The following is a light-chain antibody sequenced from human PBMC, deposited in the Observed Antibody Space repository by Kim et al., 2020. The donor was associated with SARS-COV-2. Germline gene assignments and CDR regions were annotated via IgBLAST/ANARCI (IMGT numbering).Light chain of an antibody. CDR1: NGGIASNY. CDR3: QSNHNNKVI. V-gene: IGLV6-57*01. CDR2: EDD. J-gene: IGLJ2*01. Sequence: LTQPHSVSESPGKTVTISCARSNGGIASNYVQWYQQRPGRSPTTVIFEDDQRPSGVPDRFSGSLDSSSNSASLTISGLRTDDEADYYCQSNHNNKVIFGGGTQLTVL.